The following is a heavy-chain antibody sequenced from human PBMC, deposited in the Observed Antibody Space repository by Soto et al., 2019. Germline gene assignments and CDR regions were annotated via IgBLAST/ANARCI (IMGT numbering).Heavy chain of an antibody. CDR2: IRGSGGST. CDR1: GFTFSSYA. CDR3: AKAGRITMVRGAIRRTTGYYGMDV. J-gene: IGHJ6*02. Sequence: EVQLLESGGGLVQPGGSLRLSCAASGFTFSSYAMSWVRQAPGKGLEWVSAIRGSGGSTYYADSVKGRFTISRDNSKNTLYLQMNSLRAEDTAVYYCAKAGRITMVRGAIRRTTGYYGMDVWGQGTTVTVSS. V-gene: IGHV3-23*01. D-gene: IGHD3-10*01.